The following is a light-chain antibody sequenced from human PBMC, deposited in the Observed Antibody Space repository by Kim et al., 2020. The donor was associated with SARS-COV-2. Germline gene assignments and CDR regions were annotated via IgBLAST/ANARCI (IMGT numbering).Light chain of an antibody. V-gene: IGKV1-27*01. Sequence: ASVVDGVTITCRASQDIANYLAWYQQKPGKVPKLLVYAASALKSGVPSRFSGNRSGTDFTLTISNLQPEDVATYYCQKYDSAPWTFGQGTKVDIK. CDR2: AAS. CDR3: QKYDSAPWT. CDR1: QDIANY. J-gene: IGKJ1*01.